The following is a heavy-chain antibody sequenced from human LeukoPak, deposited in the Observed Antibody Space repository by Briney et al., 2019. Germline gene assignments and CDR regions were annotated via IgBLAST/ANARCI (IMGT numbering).Heavy chain of an antibody. D-gene: IGHD5-18*01. Sequence: SETLSLTCTVSGASMSTHYWNWLRQPPGKGLEWIGYLLDSWRTKDKPSLQSRVTLSAHTCKNQFSLGLTSVTAAGTAVYYCATIGRGSIYGYFDFWGQGILVTVSS. CDR3: ATIGRGSIYGYFDF. V-gene: IGHV4-59*11. CDR2: LLDSWRT. CDR1: GASMSTHY. J-gene: IGHJ4*02.